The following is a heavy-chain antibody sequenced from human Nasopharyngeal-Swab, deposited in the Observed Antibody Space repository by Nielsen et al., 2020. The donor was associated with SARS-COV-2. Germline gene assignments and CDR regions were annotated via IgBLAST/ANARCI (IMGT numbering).Heavy chain of an antibody. Sequence: GESLKISCAASGFTFSSYSMNWVRQAPGKGLEWVSYISSSSSTMYYADSVKGRFTISRDNAKNSLYLQMNSLRAEDTAVYYCAKGRGAYCSSTSCYPRTLDYWGQGTLVTVSS. CDR1: GFTFSSYS. J-gene: IGHJ4*02. D-gene: IGHD2-2*01. CDR3: AKGRGAYCSSTSCYPRTLDY. CDR2: ISSSSSTM. V-gene: IGHV3-48*01.